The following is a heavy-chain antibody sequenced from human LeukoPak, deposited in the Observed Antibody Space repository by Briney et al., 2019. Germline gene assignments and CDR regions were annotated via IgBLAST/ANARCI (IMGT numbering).Heavy chain of an antibody. V-gene: IGHV3-11*04. CDR1: GFTFSDYY. CDR2: ISSSGSTI. Sequence: GGSLRLSCAASGFTFSDYYMSWIRQAPGKGLEWVSYISSSGSTIYYADSVKGRFTISRDNAKNSLYLQMNSLRAEDTAVYYCARVLRYSYADTLFNYYYYYYMDVWGKGTTVTVSS. CDR3: ARVLRYSYADTLFNYYYYYYMDV. J-gene: IGHJ6*03. D-gene: IGHD5-18*01.